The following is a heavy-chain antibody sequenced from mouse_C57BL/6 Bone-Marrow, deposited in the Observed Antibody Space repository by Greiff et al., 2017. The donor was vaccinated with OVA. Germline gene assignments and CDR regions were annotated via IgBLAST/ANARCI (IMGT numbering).Heavy chain of an antibody. CDR3: TRKPITTVVAYDY. J-gene: IGHJ2*01. V-gene: IGHV1-15*01. CDR2: IDPETGGT. CDR1: GYTFTDYE. D-gene: IGHD1-1*01. Sequence: VQLQQSGAELVRPGASVTLSCKASGYTFTDYEMHWVKQTPVHGLEWIGAIDPETGGTAYNQKFKGEAILTADKSSSTAYMELRSLTSEDSAVYYCTRKPITTVVAYDYWGQGTTLTVSS.